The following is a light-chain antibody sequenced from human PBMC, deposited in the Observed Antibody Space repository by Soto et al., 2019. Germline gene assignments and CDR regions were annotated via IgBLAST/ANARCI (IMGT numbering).Light chain of an antibody. V-gene: IGKV3-11*01. CDR2: DVS. CDR1: QSVSSY. Sequence: EIVLTQSPPTLSLSPGERATLSCRASQSVSSYFAWYQQKPGQAPRLLIYDVSTRAAGIPARFSGSGSGTDFTLTISSLEPEDFAVYYCQQRSDWPLTFGGGTKVEIK. J-gene: IGKJ4*01. CDR3: QQRSDWPLT.